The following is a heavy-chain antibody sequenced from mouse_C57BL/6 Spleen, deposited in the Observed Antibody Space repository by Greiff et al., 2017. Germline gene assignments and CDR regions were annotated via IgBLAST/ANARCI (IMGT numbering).Heavy chain of an antibody. CDR2: IYPGDGDT. CDR3: ARGSTMVTSSRCYFDY. V-gene: IGHV1-82*01. J-gene: IGHJ2*01. CDR1: GYAFSSSW. D-gene: IGHD2-2*01. Sequence: QVQLKESGPELVKPGASVKISCKASGYAFSSSWMNWVKQRPGKGLEWIGRIYPGDGDTNYNGKFKGKATLTADKSSSTAYMQLSSLTSEDSAVYFCARGSTMVTSSRCYFDYWGQGTTLTVSS.